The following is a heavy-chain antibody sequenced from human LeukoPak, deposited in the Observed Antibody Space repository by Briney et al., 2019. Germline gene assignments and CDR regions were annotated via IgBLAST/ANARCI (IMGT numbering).Heavy chain of an antibody. CDR1: GFTFSRYA. V-gene: IGHV3-23*01. CDR2: ISGSGGST. Sequence: GGSLRLSCAASGFTFSRYAMSWVRQAPGKGLEWVSGISGSGGSTYYPDSVKGRFTIPRDNSKNTLYLQMNSLRAEDTAVYYCAKDRYYDSSGYQNWFDPWGQGTLVTVSS. D-gene: IGHD3-22*01. CDR3: AKDRYYDSSGYQNWFDP. J-gene: IGHJ5*02.